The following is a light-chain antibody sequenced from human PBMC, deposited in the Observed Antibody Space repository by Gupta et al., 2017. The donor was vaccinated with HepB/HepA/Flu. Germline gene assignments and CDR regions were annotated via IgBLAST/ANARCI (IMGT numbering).Light chain of an antibody. V-gene: IGLV1-40*01. CDR3: QSYDSSRSGAGV. CDR1: TSNIGAGYD. Sequence: QSVLTQPPSVSGAPGQRVTISCTGSTSNIGAGYDVHCYQQLPETAPNLLIYGNSNRHSGAPDRFSGSNSGTSAALAITGLQAEEEADYYCQSYDSSRSGAGVFGGGTKLTVL. CDR2: GNS. J-gene: IGLJ2*01.